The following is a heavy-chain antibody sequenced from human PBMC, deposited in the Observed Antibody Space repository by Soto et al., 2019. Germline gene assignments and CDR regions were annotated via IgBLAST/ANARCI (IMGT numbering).Heavy chain of an antibody. V-gene: IGHV4-31*03. D-gene: IGHD6-6*01. CDR2: IYYSGST. CDR1: GGSISSGGYY. CDR3: GIDRISSSCKWIDS. Sequence: PSETLSLTCTVSGGSISSGGYYWSWIRHHPGKGLEWIGYIYYSGSTYYNPSLKSRVTISVDTSKNQFSLKLRSVTAADTAVYYWGIDRISSSCKWIDSWGQGTLVTVSS. J-gene: IGHJ4*02.